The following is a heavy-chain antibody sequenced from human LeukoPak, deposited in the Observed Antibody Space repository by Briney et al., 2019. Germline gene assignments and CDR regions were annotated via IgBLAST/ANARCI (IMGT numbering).Heavy chain of an antibody. J-gene: IGHJ4*02. Sequence: PGGSLRLSCAASGFTFSSYAMHWVRQAPGKGLEWVAVISYDGSNKYYADSVKGRFTISSDNSKNTLYVQMTSLKAEDTAVYYCASGSKPYGEYIRSRIHYFDYWGRGTLVTVSS. D-gene: IGHD4-17*01. CDR3: ASGSKPYGEYIRSRIHYFDY. V-gene: IGHV3-30*04. CDR1: GFTFSSYA. CDR2: ISYDGSNK.